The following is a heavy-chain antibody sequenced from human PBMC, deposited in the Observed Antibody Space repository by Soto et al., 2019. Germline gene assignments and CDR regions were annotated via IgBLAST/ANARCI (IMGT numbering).Heavy chain of an antibody. V-gene: IGHV4-30-4*02. CDR1: GGSISSGDYY. J-gene: IGHJ6*02. Sequence: SETLSLTCTVSGGSISSGDYYWSWIRQPPGKGLEWIGYIPLGKSTYCCPYLTRRVTISVATSKTRSYLQLTSVTAAAPAVYYCAGFGRLGEVYNRDGMDVLSQWSTVTVSS. D-gene: IGHD1-1*01. CDR2: IPLGKST. CDR3: AGFGRLGEVYNRDGMDV.